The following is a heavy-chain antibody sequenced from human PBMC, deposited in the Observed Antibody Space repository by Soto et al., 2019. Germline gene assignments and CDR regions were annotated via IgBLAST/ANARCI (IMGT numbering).Heavy chain of an antibody. V-gene: IGHV4-34*01. CDR3: ARRQDGYFDY. CDR2: INHSGST. Sequence: SETLSLTCAVYGGSFSGYYWTWIRQPPGTGLEWIGEINHSGSTNYNPSLKSRVTISVDTSKNQFSLKLTSVTAADTAVYYCARRQDGYFDYWGQGTLVTVSS. D-gene: IGHD2-15*01. J-gene: IGHJ4*02. CDR1: GGSFSGYY.